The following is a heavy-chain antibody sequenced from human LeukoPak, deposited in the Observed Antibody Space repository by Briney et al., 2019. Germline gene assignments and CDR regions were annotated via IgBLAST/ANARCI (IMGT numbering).Heavy chain of an antibody. J-gene: IGHJ3*02. CDR1: GYTFTYFG. CDR2: ISTYNGNA. Sequence: ASVKVSCKTSGYTFTYFGITWVRQAPGQGLEWMGWISTYNGNAKYAQNLQGRVTMTTHTSTTTVYMELRSLRSDDTAVYYCARDLEGNGDSPDIWGQGTMVTVSS. D-gene: IGHD4-17*01. CDR3: ARDLEGNGDSPDI. V-gene: IGHV1-18*01.